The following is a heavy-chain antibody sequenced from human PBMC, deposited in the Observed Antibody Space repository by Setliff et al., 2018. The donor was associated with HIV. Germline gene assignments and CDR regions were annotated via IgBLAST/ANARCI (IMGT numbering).Heavy chain of an antibody. CDR1: GYTFSSYG. J-gene: IGHJ3*02. V-gene: IGHV1-18*01. Sequence: GASVKVSCKASGYTFSSYGISWVRQAPGQGVEWMGWISAYNGNTNYAQKLQGRVTMTTDTSTSTAYMELRSLGSDDTAVYYCARGYYNFWSGYYDSRFPNPIDAFDIWGQGTMVTVSS. CDR2: ISAYNGNT. D-gene: IGHD3-3*01. CDR3: ARGYYNFWSGYYDSRFPNPIDAFDI.